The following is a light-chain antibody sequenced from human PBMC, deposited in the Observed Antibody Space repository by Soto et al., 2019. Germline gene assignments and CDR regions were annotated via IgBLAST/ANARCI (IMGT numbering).Light chain of an antibody. CDR3: ATWDDSLDALV. CDR1: SSNIGQNS. Sequence: QSVLTQPPSASGTPGQRVTISCSGSSSNIGQNSVNWYQQLPGTAPNLLIYSNNQRPSGVPDRFSGSKSGTSASLAISGLQSEDEAAYYCATWDDSLDALVFGGGTKLTVL. V-gene: IGLV1-44*01. CDR2: SNN. J-gene: IGLJ2*01.